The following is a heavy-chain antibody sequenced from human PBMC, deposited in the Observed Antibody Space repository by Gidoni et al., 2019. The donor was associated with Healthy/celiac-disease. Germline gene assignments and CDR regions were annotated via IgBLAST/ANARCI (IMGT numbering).Heavy chain of an antibody. J-gene: IGHJ4*02. D-gene: IGHD4-17*01. CDR3: ARGGMRAAVTTLSGY. CDR1: GFTFSRYA. V-gene: IGHV3-30-3*01. CDR2: RSYDGSNK. Sequence: QVQLVESGGGVVQPGRSLRLSCAASGFTFSRYAMHWVRQAPGKGLEWVAVRSYDGSNKYYADSVKGRFTISRDNSKNTLYLQMNSLRAEDTAVYYCARGGMRAAVTTLSGYWGQGTLVTVSS.